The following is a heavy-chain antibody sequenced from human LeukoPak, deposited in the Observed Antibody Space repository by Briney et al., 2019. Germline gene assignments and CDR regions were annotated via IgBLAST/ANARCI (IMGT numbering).Heavy chain of an antibody. CDR2: MNPNSGNT. Sequence: ASVKVSCKASGYTFTSYDINWVRQATGQGLEWMEWMNPNSGNTGYAQKFQGRVTMTRNTSISTAYMELSSLRSEDTAVYYCARVRVAAAGTAWWYYYYYYMDVWGKGTTVTVSS. CDR3: ARVRVAAAGTAWWYYYYYYMDV. D-gene: IGHD6-13*01. CDR1: GYTFTSYD. J-gene: IGHJ6*03. V-gene: IGHV1-8*01.